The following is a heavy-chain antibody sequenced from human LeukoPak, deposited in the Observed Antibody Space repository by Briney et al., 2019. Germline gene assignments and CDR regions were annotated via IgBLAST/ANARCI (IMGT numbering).Heavy chain of an antibody. Sequence: GRSLRLSCAASGFTFSSYGMHWVRLAPGKGLEWVAVISYDGSNKYYADSVKGRFTISRDNSKNTLYLQMNSLRAEDTAVYYCAVTMVPIDYWGQGTLVTVSS. V-gene: IGHV3-30*03. CDR1: GFTFSSYG. J-gene: IGHJ4*02. D-gene: IGHD3-10*01. CDR3: AVTMVPIDY. CDR2: ISYDGSNK.